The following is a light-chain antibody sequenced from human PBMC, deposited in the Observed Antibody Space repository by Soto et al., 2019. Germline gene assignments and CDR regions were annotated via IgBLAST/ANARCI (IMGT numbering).Light chain of an antibody. CDR2: EVS. CDR3: SSYTTTSTLL. V-gene: IGLV2-14*01. Sequence: QSALTQPASVSGSPGQSITISCTGTSSDAADYKYVSWYQQYPGNAPKLMIYEVSNRPSGVSHRFSGSKSGNTASLTISGLQPEDEADYHCSSYTTTSTLLFGGGTKLTVL. J-gene: IGLJ3*02. CDR1: SSDAADYKY.